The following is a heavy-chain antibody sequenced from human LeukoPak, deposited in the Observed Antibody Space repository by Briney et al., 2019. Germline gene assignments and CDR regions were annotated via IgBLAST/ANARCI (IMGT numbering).Heavy chain of an antibody. D-gene: IGHD5-18*01. Sequence: PSETLSLTCTVSGGSISSYYWSWIREPPGKGLEWIGYIYNSGTNYNPSLKGRVTISVDTSKKQFSLKLSSLTAADTAVYYCARGGYSYGDYCDYWGQGTLVTVSS. CDR2: IYNSGT. CDR3: ARGGYSYGDYCDY. V-gene: IGHV4-59*01. J-gene: IGHJ4*02. CDR1: GGSISSYY.